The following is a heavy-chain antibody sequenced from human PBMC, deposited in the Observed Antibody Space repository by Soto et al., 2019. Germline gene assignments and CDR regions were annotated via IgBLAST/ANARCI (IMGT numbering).Heavy chain of an antibody. Sequence: GGSLRLSCAASGFTFSSYAMSWVRQAPGKGLEWVSAISDSGGNTYYADSVKGRFTISRDNSKNTLYLQMNSLRAGDTAVYYCAKYETPWGYTVPMDYFDYWGQGTLVTVSS. V-gene: IGHV3-23*01. CDR1: GFTFSSYA. CDR2: ISDSGGNT. D-gene: IGHD4-4*01. J-gene: IGHJ4*02. CDR3: AKYETPWGYTVPMDYFDY.